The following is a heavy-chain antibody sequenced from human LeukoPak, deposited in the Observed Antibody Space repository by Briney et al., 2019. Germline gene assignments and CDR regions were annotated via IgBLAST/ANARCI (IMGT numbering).Heavy chain of an antibody. CDR3: AKDSPLLFDY. CDR2: IRYDGNNK. D-gene: IGHD3-10*01. V-gene: IGHV3-30*02. Sequence: GGSQRLSCAASGFTFSSYGMHWVRQAPGKGLEWVAFIRYDGNNKYYADSVKGRFTISRDNSKNTLYLQMNSVRAEDTAVYYCAKDSPLLFDYWGQGTLVTVSS. CDR1: GFTFSSYG. J-gene: IGHJ4*02.